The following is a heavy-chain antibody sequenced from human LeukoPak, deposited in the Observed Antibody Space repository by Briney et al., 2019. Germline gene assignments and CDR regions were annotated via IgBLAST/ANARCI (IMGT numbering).Heavy chain of an antibody. CDR1: GGSFSGYY. CDR2: INHSGST. J-gene: IGHJ6*04. V-gene: IGHV4-34*01. CDR3: ARGGRGSGSYYRPLYYYYGVDV. Sequence: SETLSLTCAVYGGSFSGYYWSWIRQPPGKGLEWIGEINHSGSTNYNPSLKSRVTISVDTSKNQFSLRLSSVPAADTAVYYCARGGRGSGSYYRPLYYYYGVDVWGKGATVTVSS. D-gene: IGHD3-10*01.